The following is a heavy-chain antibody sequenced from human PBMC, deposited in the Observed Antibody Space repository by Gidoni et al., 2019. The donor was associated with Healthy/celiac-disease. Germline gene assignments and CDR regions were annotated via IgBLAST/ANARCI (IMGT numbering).Heavy chain of an antibody. CDR2: IKSKTDGGTT. D-gene: IGHD6-6*01. J-gene: IGHJ6*03. CDR3: TTAGIYRQLVGRNYYYYMDV. Sequence: EVQLVESGGGLVKPGGSLRLSCAASGFTFSNAWMSWVRQAPGKGLEWVGRIKSKTDGGTTDYAAPVKGRFTISRDDSKNTLYLQMNSLKTEDTAVYYCTTAGIYRQLVGRNYYYYMDVWGKGTTVTVSS. V-gene: IGHV3-15*01. CDR1: GFTFSNAW.